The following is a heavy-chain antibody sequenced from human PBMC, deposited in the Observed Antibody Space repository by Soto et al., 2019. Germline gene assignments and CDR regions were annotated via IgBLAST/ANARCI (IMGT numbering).Heavy chain of an antibody. CDR1: GFTFSDYY. V-gene: IGHV3-11*06. Sequence: GSLRLSCAASGFTFSDYYMTWIRQAPGKGLEWTSYISSGGDHTTYADSVKGRFTISRDNAKSSLYLQMNSLRAEDTAVYYCARVFVEWSHSWGQGILVTVSS. CDR3: ARVFVEWSHS. J-gene: IGHJ4*02. D-gene: IGHD3-3*01. CDR2: ISSGGDHT.